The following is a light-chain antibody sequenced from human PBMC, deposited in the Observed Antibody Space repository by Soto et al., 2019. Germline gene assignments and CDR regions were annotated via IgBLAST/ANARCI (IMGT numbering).Light chain of an antibody. CDR2: DAS. Sequence: DIQMTQSPSTLSASVGDRVTITCRASQSINSWLAWYQQKPGKAPKLLIYDASSLESGVPSRFSGSGSGTEFTLTISSLQPDDFATYYCQQYNNYRTFGQGTKVDI. J-gene: IGKJ1*01. CDR1: QSINSW. CDR3: QQYNNYRT. V-gene: IGKV1-5*01.